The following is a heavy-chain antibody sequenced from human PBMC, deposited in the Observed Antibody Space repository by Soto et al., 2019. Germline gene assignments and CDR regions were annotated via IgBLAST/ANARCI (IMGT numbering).Heavy chain of an antibody. CDR3: ARDWKGAAGIDP. Sequence: QVQLVQSGAEVKKPGASVKVSCKASGYTFSTYGFSWVRQAPGQGLEWMGWIGADNGDTNYAQNFQGRVTMTTDTSTTTSYMELRSLTSDDTAVYFCARDWKGAAGIDPWGQGTLVTVSS. CDR2: IGADNGDT. D-gene: IGHD6-25*01. J-gene: IGHJ5*02. V-gene: IGHV1-18*01. CDR1: GYTFSTYG.